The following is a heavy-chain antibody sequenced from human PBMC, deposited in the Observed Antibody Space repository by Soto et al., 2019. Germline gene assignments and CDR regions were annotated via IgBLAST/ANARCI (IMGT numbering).Heavy chain of an antibody. CDR2: MSASGGDT. J-gene: IGHJ6*02. Sequence: GGSLRLSCAASGFTFSTYAMAWVRQAPGKGLEWVSGMSASGGDTYYADSVKGRFTTSRDNSKSILHLQMNSLRAEDTAVYYCVKDRIMATTGFYGLDVWGQGTTVTVSS. V-gene: IGHV3-23*01. D-gene: IGHD1-1*01. CDR3: VKDRIMATTGFYGLDV. CDR1: GFTFSTYA.